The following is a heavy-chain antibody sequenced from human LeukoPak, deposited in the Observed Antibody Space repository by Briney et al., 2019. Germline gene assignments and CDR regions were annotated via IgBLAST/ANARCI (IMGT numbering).Heavy chain of an antibody. CDR3: ARGGDYRFDY. V-gene: IGHV3-23*01. CDR1: GFTFSSYA. J-gene: IGHJ4*02. CDR2: ISGSGGST. Sequence: GGSLRLSCAASGFTFSSYAMSWVRQAPGKGLEWVSAISGSGGSTYYADSVKGRFTISRDNSKNTLYMQMNSLRVEDTAVYYCARGGDYRFDYWGQGTLVTVSS. D-gene: IGHD4-17*01.